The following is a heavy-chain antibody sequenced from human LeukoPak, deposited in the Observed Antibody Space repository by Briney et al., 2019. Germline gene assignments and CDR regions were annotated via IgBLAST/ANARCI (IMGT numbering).Heavy chain of an antibody. Sequence: ASVKVSCKASGYTFTGYYMHWVRQAPGQGLEWMGWINPNSGGTNYTQKFQGRVTMTRDTSISTAYMELSRLRSDDTAVYYCAREMVLPYYYYGMDVWGQGTTVTVSS. J-gene: IGHJ6*02. D-gene: IGHD2/OR15-2a*01. CDR3: AREMVLPYYYYGMDV. CDR1: GYTFTGYY. V-gene: IGHV1-2*02. CDR2: INPNSGGT.